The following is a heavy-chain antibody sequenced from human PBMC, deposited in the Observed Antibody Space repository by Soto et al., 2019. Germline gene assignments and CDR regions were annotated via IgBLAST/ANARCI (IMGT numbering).Heavy chain of an antibody. J-gene: IGHJ4*02. CDR2: ISGSGGST. Sequence: EVQLLESGGGLVQPGGSLRLSCAASGFTFSSYAMSWVRQAPGKGLEWVSAISGSGGSTYYADSVKGRFTISRDNSKNTRYLQMNSLRAEDTAVYYCAKGSNIVVVPAGPFDYWGQGTLVTVSS. CDR1: GFTFSSYA. D-gene: IGHD2-2*01. V-gene: IGHV3-23*01. CDR3: AKGSNIVVVPAGPFDY.